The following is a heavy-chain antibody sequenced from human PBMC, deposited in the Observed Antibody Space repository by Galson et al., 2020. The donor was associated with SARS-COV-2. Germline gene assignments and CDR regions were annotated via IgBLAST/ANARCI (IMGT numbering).Heavy chain of an antibody. J-gene: IGHJ5*02. CDR1: GGSISSGGYS. V-gene: IGHV4-30-4*07. D-gene: IGHD3-10*01. CDR3: ARGASRGGNWFDP. Sequence: SETLSLTCAVSGGSISSGGYSWSWIRQPPGKGLEWIGYIYYSGSTYYNPSLKSRVTISVDTSKHQFSLKLSSVTAADTAVYYCARGASRGGNWFDPWGQGTLVTVSS. CDR2: IYYSGST.